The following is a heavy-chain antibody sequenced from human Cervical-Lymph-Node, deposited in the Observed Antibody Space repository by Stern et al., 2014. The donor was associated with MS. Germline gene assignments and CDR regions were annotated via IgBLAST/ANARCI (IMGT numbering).Heavy chain of an antibody. CDR1: GYMFSGYG. V-gene: IGHV1-18*01. CDR3: ARDGDNDVYDI. Sequence: VQLVESGAEVKKLGASVKVFCKASGYMFSGYGIAWVRQAPRQGPEWMGWVSGYNGDTNYAQKFQGRVSMTTDRSTNTAYMELRSLTSDDTAVYYCARDGDNDVYDIWGQGTMVIVSS. J-gene: IGHJ3*02. D-gene: IGHD4-17*01. CDR2: VSGYNGDT.